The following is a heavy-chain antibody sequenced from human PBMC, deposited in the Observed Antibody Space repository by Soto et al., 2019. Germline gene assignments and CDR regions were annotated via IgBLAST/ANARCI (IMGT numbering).Heavy chain of an antibody. Sequence: EVQLLESGGGLVQPGGSLRLSCAASGFTFSNYAMNWVRQAPGKGLEWISGISASGASTTYADSVKGRFTISRDNSKNTRYLQMNSPRADDTGVYYCAKESSASRVSYYYAMDVWGQGTTVTVSS. V-gene: IGHV3-23*01. J-gene: IGHJ6*02. D-gene: IGHD3-10*01. CDR1: GFTFSNYA. CDR2: ISASGAST. CDR3: AKESSASRVSYYYAMDV.